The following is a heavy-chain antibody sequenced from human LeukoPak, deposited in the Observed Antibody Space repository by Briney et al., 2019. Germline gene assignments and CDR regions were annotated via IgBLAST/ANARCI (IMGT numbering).Heavy chain of an antibody. CDR2: IYYSGST. D-gene: IGHD2-2*02. V-gene: IGHV4-31*03. Sequence: SETLSLTCTVSGGSISSGGYYWSWIRQHPGKGLEWIGYIYYSGSTYYNPSLKSRVTISVDTSKNQFSLKLSSVTAADTTVYYCARGECSSTSCYRVFDYWGQGTLVTVSS. J-gene: IGHJ4*02. CDR3: ARGECSSTSCYRVFDY. CDR1: GGSISSGGYY.